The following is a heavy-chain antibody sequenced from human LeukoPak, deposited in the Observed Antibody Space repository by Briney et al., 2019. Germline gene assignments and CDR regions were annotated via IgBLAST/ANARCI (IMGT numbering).Heavy chain of an antibody. Sequence: PSETLSLTCAVSGGSLSTANWWSWVRQTPGKGLEWIAEIYNNGGTNYNPSLKSRVTMSIDMPKNQFSLKLNFMTAADTAIYYCARGGDDLGDYFDYWGQGTLVTVSS. CDR1: GGSLSTANW. CDR3: ARGGDDLGDYFDY. D-gene: IGHD3-16*01. V-gene: IGHV4-4*02. CDR2: IYNNGGT. J-gene: IGHJ4*02.